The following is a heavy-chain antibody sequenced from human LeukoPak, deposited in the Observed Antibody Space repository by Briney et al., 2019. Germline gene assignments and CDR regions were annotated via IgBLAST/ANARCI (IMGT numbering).Heavy chain of an antibody. CDR3: AKAVFSPEDYYDSSGYYPSDY. V-gene: IGHV3-23*01. CDR2: ISGSGGST. CDR1: GFTFSSYA. Sequence: SGGSLRLSCAASGFTFSSYAMSWVRQAPGKGLEWVSAISGSGGSTYYADSVKGRFTISRDNSKNTLYLQMNSLRAEDTAVYYCAKAVFSPEDYYDSSGYYPSDYWGQGTLVTVSS. J-gene: IGHJ4*02. D-gene: IGHD3-22*01.